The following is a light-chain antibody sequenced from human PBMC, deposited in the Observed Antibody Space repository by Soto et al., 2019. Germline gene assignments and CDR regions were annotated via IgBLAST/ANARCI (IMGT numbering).Light chain of an antibody. J-gene: IGLJ1*01. CDR3: SSYAGTHVV. CDR1: SSDVGGYNY. CDR2: DVT. V-gene: IGLV2-8*01. Sequence: QSVLTQPPSSPVSPGQSVAISCTGTSSDVGGYNYVSWYQQYPGKAPKLMIYDVTKRPSGVPDRFSGSKSGNTASLTVSGLQAEDEADYYCSSYAGTHVVFGTGTKVAVL.